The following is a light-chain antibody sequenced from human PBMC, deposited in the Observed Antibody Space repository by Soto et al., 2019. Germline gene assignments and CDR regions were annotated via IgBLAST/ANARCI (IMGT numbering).Light chain of an antibody. CDR2: GNN. V-gene: IGLV1-44*01. Sequence: QSVLTQPPSASGTPGQRVTISCSGNSSNIGSNPVNWYQQLPETAPKLLIYGNNQRPSGVPDRFSGSKSGTSASLAISGLQSEDEADYYCAAWDDSLNGFVFGTGTKVTVL. CDR1: SSNIGSNP. CDR3: AAWDDSLNGFV. J-gene: IGLJ1*01.